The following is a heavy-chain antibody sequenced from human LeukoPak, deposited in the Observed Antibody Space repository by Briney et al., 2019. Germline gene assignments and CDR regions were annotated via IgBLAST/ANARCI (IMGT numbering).Heavy chain of an antibody. CDR2: ISGSGGVA. V-gene: IGHV3-23*01. D-gene: IGHD6-13*01. J-gene: IGHJ3*02. CDR3: ARDGGIAAAGTYAFDI. CDR1: GFTFSDYA. Sequence: GGSLRLSCAGSGFTFSDYAMNWVRQAPGKGLQWVSGISGSGGVAYHIDSVKGRFIISRDNSKNTLYLQMNSLRAEDTAVYYCARDGGIAAAGTYAFDIWGQGTMVTVSS.